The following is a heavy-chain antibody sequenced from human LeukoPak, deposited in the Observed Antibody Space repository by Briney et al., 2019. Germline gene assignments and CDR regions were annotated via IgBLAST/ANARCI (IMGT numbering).Heavy chain of an antibody. CDR3: ARLWIVATWFDA. Sequence: SETLSLTCSVSNCSMTSDSYYWAWVRQPPGKGLEWIGSIFYSGKTYYSASLKSRVTVSLDTSKKNFSLRLSSVTAADTAVYYCARLWIVATWFDAWGQGALVTVSS. V-gene: IGHV4-39*02. D-gene: IGHD2-2*03. J-gene: IGHJ5*02. CDR2: IFYSGKT. CDR1: NCSMTSDSYY.